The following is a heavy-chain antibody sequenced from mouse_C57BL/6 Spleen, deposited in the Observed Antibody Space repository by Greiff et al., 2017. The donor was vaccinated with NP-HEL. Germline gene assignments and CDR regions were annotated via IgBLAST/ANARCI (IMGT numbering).Heavy chain of an antibody. J-gene: IGHJ2*01. CDR3: ATLYDYGRTRYYFDY. CDR1: GYTFTSYW. V-gene: IGHV1-64*01. Sequence: QVQLQQPGAELVKPGASVKLSCKASGYTFTSYWMHWVKQRPGQGLEWIGMIPPNSGSTNYNEKFKSKATLTVDKSSSTAYMQLSSLTSEDSAVYYCATLYDYGRTRYYFDYWGQGTTLTVSS. CDR2: IPPNSGST. D-gene: IGHD2-4*01.